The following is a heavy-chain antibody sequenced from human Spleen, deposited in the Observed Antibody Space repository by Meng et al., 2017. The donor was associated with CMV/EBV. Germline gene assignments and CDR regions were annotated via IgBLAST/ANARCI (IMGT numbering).Heavy chain of an antibody. CDR1: GFTLRSYS. CDR2: ISSSSSYI. Sequence: GESLKISCAASGFTLRSYSMNWVRQAPGKGLEWVSSISSSSSYISYADSVKGRFTISRDNSKNTLYLQMNSLRAEDTAVYYCAKARYCTNGVCLSAPDYWGQGTLVTVSS. V-gene: IGHV3-21*04. J-gene: IGHJ4*02. CDR3: AKARYCTNGVCLSAPDY. D-gene: IGHD2-8*01.